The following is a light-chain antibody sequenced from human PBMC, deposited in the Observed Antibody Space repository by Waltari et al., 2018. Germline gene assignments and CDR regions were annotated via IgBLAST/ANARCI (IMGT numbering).Light chain of an antibody. CDR1: QSVSTN. V-gene: IGKV3-15*01. Sequence: EIVMTQSPATLSVSPGETATLSCRASQSVSTNLVWYQQKPGQAPRLLINGASTRATVIPARFSGSGSGTEFTLTISSLQSEDFAVYYCQQYTNRLTFGGGTKVEIK. CDR3: QQYTNRLT. J-gene: IGKJ4*01. CDR2: GAS.